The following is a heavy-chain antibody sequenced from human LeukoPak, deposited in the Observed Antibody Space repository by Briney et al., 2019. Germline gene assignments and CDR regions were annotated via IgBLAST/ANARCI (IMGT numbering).Heavy chain of an antibody. D-gene: IGHD2-2*02. CDR2: FIPMVGVA. V-gene: IGHV1-69*04. CDR3: ARIQAVGVPVAIDAYYSYGMDV. J-gene: IGHJ6*02. Sequence: SVKVSCKASGGSFSRNAISWVRQAPGQGLEWMGRFIPMVGVATYAQKFQGRVTITEDRSTSTAYMELSSLTSEDTAVYYCARIQAVGVPVAIDAYYSYGMDVWGQGTAVTVSS. CDR1: GGSFSRNA.